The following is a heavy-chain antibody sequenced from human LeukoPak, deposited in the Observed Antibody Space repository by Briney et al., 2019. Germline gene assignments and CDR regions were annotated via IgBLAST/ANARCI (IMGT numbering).Heavy chain of an antibody. Sequence: SETLSLTCTGSGGSISSSSYYWGWIRQPPGKGLEWIGSIYYSGSTYYNPSLKSRVTISVDTSKNQFSLKLSSVTAADTDVYYCARPTGGYGDYSAFDNWGQGTMVTVSS. CDR2: IYYSGST. J-gene: IGHJ3*02. CDR1: GGSISSSSYY. CDR3: ARPTGGYGDYSAFDN. V-gene: IGHV4-39*01. D-gene: IGHD4-17*01.